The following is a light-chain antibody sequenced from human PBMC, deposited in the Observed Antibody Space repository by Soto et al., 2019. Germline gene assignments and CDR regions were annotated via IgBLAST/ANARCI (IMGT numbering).Light chain of an antibody. CDR3: ISYKTDDTFV. Sequence: QSVLTQPASVSGSPGQSSTISCAGTRSDNGASNSVSWYQHLPGRSPTLIIYEATNRPSGVSERFSGSKAGDTASLTISGLQADDEAEYFCISYKTDDTFVFGSGTKLTVL. CDR2: EAT. V-gene: IGLV2-14*01. J-gene: IGLJ1*01. CDR1: RSDNGASNS.